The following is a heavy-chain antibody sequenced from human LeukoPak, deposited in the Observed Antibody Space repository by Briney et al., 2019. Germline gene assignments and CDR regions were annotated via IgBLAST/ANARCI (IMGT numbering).Heavy chain of an antibody. Sequence: GGSLRLSCAASGFTFSAYAMTWVRQGPGTGLECVSTIATSDAYTYYADSVQGRFTISRDNSKNTLYLQMDSLRAEDTAIYYCAKRISTVTDFDYWGQGTLVTVSS. CDR1: GFTFSAYA. CDR3: AKRISTVTDFDY. J-gene: IGHJ4*02. V-gene: IGHV3-23*01. CDR2: IATSDAYT. D-gene: IGHD4-17*01.